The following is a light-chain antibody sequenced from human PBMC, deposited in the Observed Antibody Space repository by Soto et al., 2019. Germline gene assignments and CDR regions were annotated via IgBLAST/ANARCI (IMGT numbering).Light chain of an antibody. CDR2: GAS. Sequence: EIVLTQSPGTLSLSPGERATLSCRASQSVSSSYLAWYQQKPGQAPRLLIYGASSRATGIPDRFSGSGSGTDFTLTISRLEPEDFATFYCQQASSFPWTFGQGTTVENK. CDR3: QQASSFPWT. J-gene: IGKJ1*01. CDR1: QSVSSSY. V-gene: IGKV3-20*01.